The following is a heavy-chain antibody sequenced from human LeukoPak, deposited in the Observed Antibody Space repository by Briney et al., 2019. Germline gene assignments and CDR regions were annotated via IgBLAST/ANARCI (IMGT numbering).Heavy chain of an antibody. J-gene: IGHJ4*02. CDR1: GYTFTTYY. CDR3: ARDLRPYYYGSGSTQGPILL. V-gene: IGHV1-46*01. D-gene: IGHD3-10*01. Sequence: GASVKVSCKASGYTFTTYYVHWVRQAPGQGLEWVGIINPRGGSTTYAQKFQGRVTMTRDTSISTAYMELSRLRSDDTAVYYCARDLRPYYYGSGSTQGPILLWGQGTLVTVSS. CDR2: INPRGGST.